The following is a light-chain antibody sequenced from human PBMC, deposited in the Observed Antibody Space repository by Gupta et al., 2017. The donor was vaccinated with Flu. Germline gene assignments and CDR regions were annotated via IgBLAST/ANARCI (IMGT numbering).Light chain of an antibody. J-gene: IGLJ2*01. CDR2: EDN. Sequence: FMLTQPHSVSESPGKTVTISCTRSSGSIASTFVQWYQQRPSSSPTTVIYEDNRRPSWVPDRFSGSIDISSNSASLTISGLKTEDEAEYYCQSYNSDNNGGVFGGGTKLTVL. V-gene: IGLV6-57*01. CDR3: QSYNSDNNGGV. CDR1: SGSIASTF.